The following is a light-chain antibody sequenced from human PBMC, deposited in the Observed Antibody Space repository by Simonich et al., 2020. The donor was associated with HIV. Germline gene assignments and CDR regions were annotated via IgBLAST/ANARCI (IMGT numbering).Light chain of an antibody. CDR2: AAS. CDR1: QSISSW. V-gene: IGKV1-5*01. Sequence: DIQMTQSPSTLSASVGDRVTITCRASQSISSWLAWYQQKPRKAPKLLIYAASTLQSGVPSRFSGSGSGTDFTLTISCLQSEDFATYYCQQYYSYPRTFGQGTKVEIK. J-gene: IGKJ1*01. CDR3: QQYYSYPRT.